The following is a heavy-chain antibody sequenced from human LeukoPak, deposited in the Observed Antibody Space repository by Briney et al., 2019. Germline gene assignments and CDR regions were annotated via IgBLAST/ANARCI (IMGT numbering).Heavy chain of an antibody. CDR3: ARQATFGYAYAYYFDL. V-gene: IGHV4-39*01. Sequence: PSETLSLTYTVSSDSISSTYYYWGWIRQSPDKGLEWIGTFHYSGSNYYNPSLKSRITLSVDTSKNQFSLSLISVTAADTAVYFCARQATFGYAYAYYFDLWGQGTLVTVSS. CDR1: SDSISSTYYY. CDR2: FHYSGSN. J-gene: IGHJ4*02. D-gene: IGHD3-16*01.